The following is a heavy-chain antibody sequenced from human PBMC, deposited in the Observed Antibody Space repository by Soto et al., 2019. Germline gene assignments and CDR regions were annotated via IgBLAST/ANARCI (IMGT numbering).Heavy chain of an antibody. V-gene: IGHV4-30-4*01. CDR1: GGSISSGDYY. CDR3: ARGSYYYDSSGYYHY. D-gene: IGHD3-22*01. Sequence: QVQLQESGPGLVKPSQTLSLTCTVSGGSISSGDYYWSWIRQPPGKGLEWIGYIYYSGSTYYNPSLQSRVTVSVDTSTNQFSLKLSSVTAADTAVYYCARGSYYYDSSGYYHYWCQGTLVTVSS. CDR2: IYYSGST. J-gene: IGHJ4*02.